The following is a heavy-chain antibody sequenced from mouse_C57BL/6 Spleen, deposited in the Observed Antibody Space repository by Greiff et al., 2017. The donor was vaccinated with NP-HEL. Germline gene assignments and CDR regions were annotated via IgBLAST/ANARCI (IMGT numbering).Heavy chain of an antibody. J-gene: IGHJ2*01. D-gene: IGHD2-2*01. CDR3: ARYYYGYDVRLSY. V-gene: IGHV1-22*01. Sequence: VQLKQSGPELVKPGASVKMSCKASGYTFTDYNMHWVKQSHGKSLEWIGYINPNNGGTSYNQKFKGKATLTVNKSSSTAYMELRSLTSEDSAVYYCARYYYGYDVRLSYWGQGTTLTVSS. CDR2: INPNNGGT. CDR1: GYTFTDYN.